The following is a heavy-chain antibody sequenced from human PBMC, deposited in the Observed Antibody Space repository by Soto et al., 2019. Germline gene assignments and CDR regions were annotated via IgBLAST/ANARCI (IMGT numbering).Heavy chain of an antibody. J-gene: IGHJ5*02. CDR3: ARDRGFRFNWFDP. D-gene: IGHD3-3*01. CDR1: GGSVNSGDYY. CDR2: IYYSGSS. Sequence: SETLSLTCTVSGGSVNSGDYYWNWIRQPPGKGLEWIGYIYYSGSSNYNPSLKNRVTISVDTSKNQFSLKLNSVTAADTAVYYCARDRGFRFNWFDPWGQGTLVTSPQ. V-gene: IGHV4-61*08.